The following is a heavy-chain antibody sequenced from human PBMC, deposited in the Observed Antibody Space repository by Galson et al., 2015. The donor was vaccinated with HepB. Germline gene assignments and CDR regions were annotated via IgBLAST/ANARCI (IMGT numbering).Heavy chain of an antibody. J-gene: IGHJ4*02. D-gene: IGHD3-22*01. Sequence: SLRLSCAASGFTVSSNYMSWVRQAPGKGLEWVSVIYSGGSTYYADSVKGRFTISRDNSKNTLYLQMNSLRAEDTAVYYCATVRGLYDSSGYFDYWGQGTLVTVSS. CDR3: ATVRGLYDSSGYFDY. CDR1: GFTVSSNY. CDR2: IYSGGST. V-gene: IGHV3-53*01.